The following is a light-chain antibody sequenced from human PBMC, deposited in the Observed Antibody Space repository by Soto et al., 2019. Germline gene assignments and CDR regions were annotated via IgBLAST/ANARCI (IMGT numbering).Light chain of an antibody. J-gene: IGKJ1*01. CDR1: QRVYSSY. V-gene: IGKV3-20*01. CDR3: HQYASSPWT. CDR2: DAS. Sequence: IMLTQSPCTLSFSPLGRFTVSCRASQRVYSSYLAWYQQRPGQAPRLLFYDASIRATGIPDRFSGSGSGTDFSLTISRLEPEDFAVYYCHQYASSPWTFGQGTKVDIK.